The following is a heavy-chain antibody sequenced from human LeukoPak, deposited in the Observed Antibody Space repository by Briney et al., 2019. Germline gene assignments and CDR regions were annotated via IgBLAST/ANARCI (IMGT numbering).Heavy chain of an antibody. J-gene: IGHJ3*02. CDR1: GFTFSSYA. Sequence: GGSLRLSCAASGFTFSSYAMSWVRQAPGKGLEWVSAISGSGGSAYYADSVKGRFTISRDNSKNTLYLRMNSLRAEDTAVYYCAKDVYYYDSSGYYPDAFDIWGQGTMVTVSS. V-gene: IGHV3-23*01. CDR3: AKDVYYYDSSGYYPDAFDI. D-gene: IGHD3-22*01. CDR2: ISGSGGSA.